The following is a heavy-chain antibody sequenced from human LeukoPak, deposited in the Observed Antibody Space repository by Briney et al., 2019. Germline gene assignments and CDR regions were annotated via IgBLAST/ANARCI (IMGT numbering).Heavy chain of an antibody. CDR1: GFTFSSYG. J-gene: IGHJ6*03. CDR3: AKDGVLPIYYMDV. D-gene: IGHD3-10*01. Sequence: PGGTLRLSCAASGFTFSSYGMSWVRQAPGKGLEWVSYISISSSIIYYADSVKGRFTISRDNAKNSLYLQMNSLRAEDTAVYYCAKDGVLPIYYMDVWGKGTTVTISS. CDR2: ISISSSII. V-gene: IGHV3-48*01.